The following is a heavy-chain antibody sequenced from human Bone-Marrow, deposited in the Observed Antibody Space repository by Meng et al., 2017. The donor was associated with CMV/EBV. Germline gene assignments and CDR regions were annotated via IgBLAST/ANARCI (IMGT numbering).Heavy chain of an antibody. V-gene: IGHV1-2*02. CDR1: GYTFTGYY. CDR2: INPNSGGT. J-gene: IGHJ3*02. CDR3: ASKLYYDFWSAYRGAEGVDPFNI. Sequence: ASVKVSCKASGYTFTGYYMHWVRQAPGQGLEWMGWINPNSGGTNYAQKFQGRVTMTRDTSISTAYLELNRLTYADTAVYYGASKLYYDFWSAYRGAEGVDPFNIWGQGTAVTVSS. D-gene: IGHD3-3*01.